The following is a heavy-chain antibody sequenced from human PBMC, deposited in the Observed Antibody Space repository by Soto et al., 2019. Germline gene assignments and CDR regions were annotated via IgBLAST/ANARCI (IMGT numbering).Heavy chain of an antibody. CDR3: ARDREPYALPLFDP. V-gene: IGHV1-69*13. CDR2: IIPIFGTA. J-gene: IGHJ5*02. D-gene: IGHD1-26*01. Sequence: GASVKVSCKASGGTFSSYAISWVRQAPGQGLEWMGGIIPIFGTANYAQKFQGRVTITADESTSTAYMELSSLRSEDTAVYYCARDREPYALPLFDPWGQGTLVTVSS. CDR1: GGTFSSYA.